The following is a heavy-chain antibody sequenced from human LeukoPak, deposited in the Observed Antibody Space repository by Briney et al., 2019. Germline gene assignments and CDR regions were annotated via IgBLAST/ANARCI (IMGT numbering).Heavy chain of an antibody. CDR2: MNPNSGST. J-gene: IGHJ4*02. V-gene: IGHV1-8*03. D-gene: IGHD5-12*01. CDR3: ARGRSTGYPYY. CDR1: GYTFTSYD. Sequence: GASVTVSCTASGYTFTSYDINWVRQAPGQGLEWMGWMNPNSGSTGYAQKFQGRVTITRNTSISTAYMELSGLRSEDTAVYYCARGRSTGYPYYLGQGTLVTVSS.